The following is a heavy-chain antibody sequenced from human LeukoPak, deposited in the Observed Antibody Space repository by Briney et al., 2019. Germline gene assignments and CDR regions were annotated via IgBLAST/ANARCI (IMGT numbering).Heavy chain of an antibody. J-gene: IGHJ6*02. CDR3: ARDKVHERYCSGGSCYSTYYYYGTDV. D-gene: IGHD2-15*01. V-gene: IGHV1-46*01. CDR1: GYTFTSCY. CDR2: INPSGGST. Sequence: ASVKVSCKASGYTFTSCYMHWVRQAPGQGLEWMGIINPSGGSTSYAQKFQGRVTMTRDTSTSTVYMELSSLRSEDTAVYYCARDKVHERYCSGGSCYSTYYYYGTDVWGQGTTVTVSS.